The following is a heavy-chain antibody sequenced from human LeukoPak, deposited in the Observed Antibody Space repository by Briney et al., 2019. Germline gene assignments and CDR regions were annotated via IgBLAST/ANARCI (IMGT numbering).Heavy chain of an antibody. J-gene: IGHJ5*02. D-gene: IGHD1-14*01. CDR3: ATGKIKGWRKASFDP. Sequence: ASVKVSREVSGYTLTELSMHWVRQAPGKGLEWMGGFDPEDGETIYAQKFQGRVTMTEDTSTDTAYMELSSLRSEDTAVYYCATGKIKGWRKASFDPWGQGTLVTVSS. CDR1: GYTLTELS. V-gene: IGHV1-24*01. CDR2: FDPEDGET.